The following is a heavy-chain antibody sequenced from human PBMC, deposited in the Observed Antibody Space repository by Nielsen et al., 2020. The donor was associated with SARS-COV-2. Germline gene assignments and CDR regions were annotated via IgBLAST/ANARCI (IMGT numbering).Heavy chain of an antibody. CDR3: ATHGDYFDY. V-gene: IGHV3-7*03. CDR1: GFMFSNDW. Sequence: GESLKISCAASGFMFSNDWMSWVRLAPGKGLEWVANIKRDGSEKHYVDSVKGRFTVSRDNTKNSLYLQMNSLRAEDTALYYCATHGDYFDYWGQGTLVTVSS. J-gene: IGHJ4*02. D-gene: IGHD4-17*01. CDR2: IKRDGSEK.